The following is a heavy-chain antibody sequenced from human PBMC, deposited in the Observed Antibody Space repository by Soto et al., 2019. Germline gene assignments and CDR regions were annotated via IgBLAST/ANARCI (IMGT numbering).Heavy chain of an antibody. V-gene: IGHV3-48*01. D-gene: IGHD3-16*02. CDR2: ISSSSSTI. CDR3: ARAKLHLGELSTPDY. Sequence: GGSLRLSCAASGFTFSSYSMNWVRQAPGKGLEWVSYISSSSSTIYYADSVKGRFTISRDNAKNSLYLQMNSLRAEDTAVYYCARAKLHLGELSTPDYWGQGTLVTVSS. CDR1: GFTFSSYS. J-gene: IGHJ4*02.